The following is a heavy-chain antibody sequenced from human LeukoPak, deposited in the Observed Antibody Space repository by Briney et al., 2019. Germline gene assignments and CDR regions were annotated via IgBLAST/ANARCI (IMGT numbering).Heavy chain of an antibody. D-gene: IGHD4-23*01. J-gene: IGHJ5*02. CDR2: INPNSGGT. Sequence: WASVKVSCKASGYIFTDYYIHWVRQARGQGLEWMGWINPNSGGTNYAQKFQGRVTMTRDTSISTAYMELSRLRSDDTAVYYCARGHHYGGNSGLWFDPWGQGTLVTVSS. CDR1: GYIFTDYY. V-gene: IGHV1-2*02. CDR3: ARGHHYGGNSGLWFDP.